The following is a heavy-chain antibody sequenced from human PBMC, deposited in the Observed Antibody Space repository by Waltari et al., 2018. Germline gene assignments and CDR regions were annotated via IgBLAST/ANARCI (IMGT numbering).Heavy chain of an antibody. CDR2: VRNDGSNK. Sequence: QVQLVESGGGVVQPGGSLRLSCAASGFTFSSYGMHWVRQAPGKGLEWVAVVRNDGSNKYYADSVKGRFTISRDNSKNTLYLQMNSLRAEDTAVYYCAKDGVVGESFQHWGQGTLVTVSS. CDR3: AKDGVVGESFQH. D-gene: IGHD2-15*01. CDR1: GFTFSSYG. V-gene: IGHV3-30*02. J-gene: IGHJ1*01.